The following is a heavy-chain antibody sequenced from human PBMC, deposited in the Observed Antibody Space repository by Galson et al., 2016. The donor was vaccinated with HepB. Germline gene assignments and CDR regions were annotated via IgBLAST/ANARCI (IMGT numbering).Heavy chain of an antibody. CDR3: AAGAGWVEDY. D-gene: IGHD5-24*01. CDR2: ISGCGTST. J-gene: IGHJ4*02. Sequence: SLRLSCAASGFTFDNYGMTWVRQASGKGLEWVSIISGCGTSTYYADSVKGRFTISRDNAKNSLYLQMNTLRAEDTAVYYCAAGAGWVEDYWGQGTLVIVSS. V-gene: IGHV3-23*01. CDR1: GFTFDNYG.